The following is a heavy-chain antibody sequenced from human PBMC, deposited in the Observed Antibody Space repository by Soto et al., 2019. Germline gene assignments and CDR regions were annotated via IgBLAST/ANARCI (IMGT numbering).Heavy chain of an antibody. D-gene: IGHD3-22*01. Sequence: QVQLVESGGGVVQPGRSLRLSCAASGFIFSSYAMHWVRQAPGKGLEWVAVISYDGSNKYYADSVKGRFTISRDNSKNTLYLQMNSLRAEDTAVYYCARDRYYYDSSGTLGLAYWGQGTLVTVSS. V-gene: IGHV3-30-3*01. CDR1: GFIFSSYA. CDR3: ARDRYYYDSSGTLGLAY. CDR2: ISYDGSNK. J-gene: IGHJ4*02.